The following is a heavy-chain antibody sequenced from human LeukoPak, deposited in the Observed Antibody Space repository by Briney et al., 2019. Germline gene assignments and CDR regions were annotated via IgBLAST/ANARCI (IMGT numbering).Heavy chain of an antibody. D-gene: IGHD5-12*01. V-gene: IGHV4-59*08. Sequence: PSETLSLTCAVPGGSISSYYWSWIRQPPGKGLEWIGYIYYSGSTNYNPSLKSRVTISVDTSKNQFSLKLSSVPAADTAVYYCARLSSGYDPWYFDYWGQGTFWFDPWGQGTLVTVSS. CDR1: GGSISSYY. CDR2: IYYSGST. CDR3: ARLSSGYDPWYFDYWGQGTFWFDP. J-gene: IGHJ5*02.